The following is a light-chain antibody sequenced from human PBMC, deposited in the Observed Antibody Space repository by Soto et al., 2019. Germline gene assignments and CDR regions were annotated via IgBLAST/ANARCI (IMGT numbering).Light chain of an antibody. CDR1: SSDVGGYNY. Sequence: QSALTQPASVSGSPGQSITISCTGTSSDVGGYNYVSWYQQHPGKAPKLMIYEVSNRPSGVSNRCSGSKSGNTASLTISGLQAEDEAEYYCTSETSISTLGVFGGGTKLTV. CDR3: TSETSISTLGV. J-gene: IGLJ3*02. V-gene: IGLV2-14*01. CDR2: EVS.